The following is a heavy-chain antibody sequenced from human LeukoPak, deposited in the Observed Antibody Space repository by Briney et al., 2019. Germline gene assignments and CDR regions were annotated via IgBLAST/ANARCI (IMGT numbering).Heavy chain of an antibody. CDR3: ARGRMWELLLLVY. Sequence: GGSLRLSCAASGFTFSSYWMSWVRQAPGKGLEWVANIKQDGSEKYYVDSVKGRFTISRDNAKNSLYLQMNSLRSEDTAVYYCARGRMWELLLLVYWGQGTLVTVSS. D-gene: IGHD1-26*01. CDR2: IKQDGSEK. CDR1: GFTFSSYW. J-gene: IGHJ4*02. V-gene: IGHV3-7*03.